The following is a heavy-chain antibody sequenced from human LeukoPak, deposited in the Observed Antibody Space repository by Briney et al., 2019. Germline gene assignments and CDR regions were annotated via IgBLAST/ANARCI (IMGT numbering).Heavy chain of an antibody. CDR1: GYTFTSYY. CDR2: ISAYNGNT. CDR3: ARDEGYYDSSGEDY. D-gene: IGHD3-22*01. V-gene: IGHV1-18*04. J-gene: IGHJ4*02. Sequence: ASVKVSCKASGYTFTSYYMHWVRQAPGQGLEWMGWISAYNGNTNYAQKLQGRVTMTTDTSTSTAYMELRSLRSDDTAVYYCARDEGYYDSSGEDYWGQGTLVTVSS.